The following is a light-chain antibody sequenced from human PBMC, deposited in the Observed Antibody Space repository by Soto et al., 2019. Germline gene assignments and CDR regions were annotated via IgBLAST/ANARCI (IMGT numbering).Light chain of an antibody. CDR3: SSYTSSSTLRV. CDR1: SSDVGGYNY. J-gene: IGLJ2*01. Sequence: QSALTQPASVSGSPGQSITISCTGTSSDVGGYNYVSWYQQHPGKAPKLMIYDVSNRPSGVSNRLSGSKSGNTASLTNSGLQADDEADYYCSSYTSSSTLRVFGGGTKLTVL. CDR2: DVS. V-gene: IGLV2-14*01.